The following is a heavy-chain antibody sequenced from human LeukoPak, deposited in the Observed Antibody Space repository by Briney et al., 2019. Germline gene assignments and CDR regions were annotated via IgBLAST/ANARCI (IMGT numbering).Heavy chain of an antibody. CDR1: GGSISGYY. J-gene: IGHJ4*02. CDR3: AREPFWSGYYSNLHFDY. Sequence: ETLSLTGTVSGGSISGYYWSWIRQPPGEGLEWVSSISSSSRYIYYADSVKGRFTISRDNAKNSLYLQMNSLRAEDTAVYYCAREPFWSGYYSNLHFDYWGQGTLVTVSS. D-gene: IGHD3-3*01. V-gene: IGHV3-21*01. CDR2: ISSSSRYI.